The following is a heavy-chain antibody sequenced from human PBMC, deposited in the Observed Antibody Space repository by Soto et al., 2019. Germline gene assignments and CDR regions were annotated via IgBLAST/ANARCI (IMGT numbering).Heavy chain of an antibody. V-gene: IGHV4-59*08. Sequence: PSETLSLTCTVSGGSISSYYWSWIRQPPGKGLEWIGYIYYSGSTNYNPSLKSRVTISVDTSKNQFSLKLSSVTAADTAVYYCASNLAGWALGFLDYWGQGTLVTVSS. CDR3: ASNLAGWALGFLDY. D-gene: IGHD1-26*01. J-gene: IGHJ4*02. CDR1: GGSISSYY. CDR2: IYYSGST.